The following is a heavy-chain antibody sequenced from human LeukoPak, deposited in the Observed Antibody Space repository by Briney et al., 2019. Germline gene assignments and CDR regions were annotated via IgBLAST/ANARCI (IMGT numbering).Heavy chain of an antibody. J-gene: IGHJ4*02. CDR1: GFSLSTSGMC. CDR2: IDWDDDK. V-gene: IGHV2-70*11. CDR3: ARIDGGWNQNGSGSYTSD. Sequence: SGPALVKPTQTLTLTCTFSGFSLSTSGMCVSWIRQPPGKALEWLARIDWDDDKYYSTSLKTRLTISKDTSKNQVVLTMTNMDPVDTATYYCARIDGGWNQNGSGSYTSDWGQGTLVTVSS. D-gene: IGHD3-10*01.